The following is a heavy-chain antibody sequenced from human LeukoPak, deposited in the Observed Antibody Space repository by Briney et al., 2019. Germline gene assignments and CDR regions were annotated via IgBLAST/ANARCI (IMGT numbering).Heavy chain of an antibody. CDR3: ARVTGVVPARAFDT. D-gene: IGHD2-2*01. CDR2: INWNGGST. Sequence: GGSLRLSCAASGFTFDDYGMSWVRQAPGKGLEWVSGINWNGGSTGYADSVKGRFTISRDNAKNSLYLQMNSLRAEDTALYYCARVTGVVPARAFDTWGQGTMVTVSA. J-gene: IGHJ3*02. V-gene: IGHV3-20*04. CDR1: GFTFDDYG.